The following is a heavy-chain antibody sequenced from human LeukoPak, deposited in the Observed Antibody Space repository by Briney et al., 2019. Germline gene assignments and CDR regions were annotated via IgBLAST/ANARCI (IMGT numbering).Heavy chain of an antibody. V-gene: IGHV4-59*08. J-gene: IGHJ4*02. CDR2: IYYSGST. CDR3: ARLGHDYGDYVSY. D-gene: IGHD4-17*01. Sequence: ETLSLTCTVSGGSISSYYWSWIRQPPGKGLEWIGYIYYSGSTNYNPSLKSRVTISVDTSKNQFSLKLSSVTAADTAVYYCARLGHDYGDYVSYWGQGTLVTVSS. CDR1: GGSISSYY.